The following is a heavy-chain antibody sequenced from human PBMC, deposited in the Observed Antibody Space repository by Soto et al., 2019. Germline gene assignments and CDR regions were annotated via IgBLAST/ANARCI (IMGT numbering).Heavy chain of an antibody. CDR2: ISSNGVRT. Sequence: GGSLRLSCAASGFTLSGYAMDWVRQAPGKGLEYVSGISSNGVRTYYANSVQGRFTISRDNSKNTVYLQMGSLRPEDMAVYYYAGGARPNFYYLGVWGKGPTVTGSS. J-gene: IGHJ6*03. V-gene: IGHV3-64*01. CDR3: AGGARPNFYYLGV. CDR1: GFTLSGYA. D-gene: IGHD1-7*01.